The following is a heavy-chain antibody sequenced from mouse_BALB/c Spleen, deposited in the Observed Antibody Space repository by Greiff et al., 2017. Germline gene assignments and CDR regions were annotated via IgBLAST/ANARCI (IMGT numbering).Heavy chain of an antibody. CDR1: GYTFTEYI. CDR3: ARHEGAYRYDNYAMDY. D-gene: IGHD2-14*01. Sequence: VQLVESGAELVKPGASVKLSCKASGYTFTEYIIHWVKQRSGQGLEWIGWFYPGSGSIKYNEKFKDKATLTADKSSSTVYMELSRLTSEDSAVYFCARHEGAYRYDNYAMDYWGQGTSVTVSS. J-gene: IGHJ4*01. V-gene: IGHV1-62-2*01. CDR2: FYPGSGSI.